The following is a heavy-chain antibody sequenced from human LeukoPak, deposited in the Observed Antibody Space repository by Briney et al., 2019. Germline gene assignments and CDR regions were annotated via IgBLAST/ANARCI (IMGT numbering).Heavy chain of an antibody. V-gene: IGHV3-21*01. CDR3: ARDAFGVDKSPF. D-gene: IGHD3-3*01. J-gene: IGHJ4*02. Sequence: PGGSLRLSCAASGFTFSSYSMNWVRQAPGKGLEWVSSISSSSSYIYYADSVKGRFTISRDNAKNSLYLQMNSLRAEDTAVYFCARDAFGVDKSPFWGQGTLVTVSS. CDR1: GFTFSSYS. CDR2: ISSSSSYI.